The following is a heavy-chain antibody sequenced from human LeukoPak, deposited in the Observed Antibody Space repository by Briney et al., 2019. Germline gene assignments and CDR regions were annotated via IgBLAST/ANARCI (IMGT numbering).Heavy chain of an antibody. CDR1: GGTFSSYA. D-gene: IGHD3-22*01. J-gene: IGHJ5*02. V-gene: IGHV1-69*13. CDR2: IIPIFGTA. CDR3: ARAHYYDSSGFERGNWFDP. Sequence: GASAKVSCKASGGTFSSYAISWVRQAPGQGLEWMGGIIPIFGTANYAQKFQGRVTITADESTSTAYMELSSLRSEDTAVYYCARAHYYDSSGFERGNWFDPWGQGTLVTVSS.